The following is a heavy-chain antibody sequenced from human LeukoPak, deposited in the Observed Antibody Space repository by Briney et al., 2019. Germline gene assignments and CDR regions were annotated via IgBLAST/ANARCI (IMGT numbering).Heavy chain of an antibody. D-gene: IGHD6-13*01. CDR1: GASISSYY. CDR3: ARGAASGTGWFDP. V-gene: IGHV4-59*08. J-gene: IGHJ5*02. CDR2: IYYSGST. Sequence: SETLSLTCTVSGASISSYYWSWIRQPPGKGLEWIGYIYYSGSTNYNPSLKSRVTMSVDTSKNRFSLKLTSVTAADTAVYYCARGAASGTGWFDPWGQGTLVTVSS.